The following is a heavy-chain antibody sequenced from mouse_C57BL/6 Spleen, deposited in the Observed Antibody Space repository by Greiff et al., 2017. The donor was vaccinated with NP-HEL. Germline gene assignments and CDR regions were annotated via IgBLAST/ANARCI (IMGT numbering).Heavy chain of an antibody. CDR2: IDPETGGT. Sequence: QVQLKQSGAELVRPGASVTLSCKASGYTFTDYEMHWVKQTPVHGLEWIGAIDPETGGTAYNQKFKGQAILTADKSSSTAYMELRSLTSEDSAVYYCTRWDDYWGQGTTLTVSS. CDR1: GYTFTDYE. D-gene: IGHD4-1*01. V-gene: IGHV1-15*01. CDR3: TRWDDY. J-gene: IGHJ2*01.